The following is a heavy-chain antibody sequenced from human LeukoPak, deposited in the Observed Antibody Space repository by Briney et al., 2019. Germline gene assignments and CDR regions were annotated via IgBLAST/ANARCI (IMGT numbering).Heavy chain of an antibody. D-gene: IGHD3-10*01. J-gene: IGHJ3*02. CDR2: IYAGDSDT. V-gene: IGHV5-51*01. Sequence: LGESLKISCKGSGYSFTSYWFGWVRQMPGKGTEWMGIIYAGDSDTRYSPSFQGQVTISADKSISTAYLQWSSLKASDTAMYYCARHYYYGSGSYTDIWGQGTMVTVSS. CDR1: GYSFTSYW. CDR3: ARHYYYGSGSYTDI.